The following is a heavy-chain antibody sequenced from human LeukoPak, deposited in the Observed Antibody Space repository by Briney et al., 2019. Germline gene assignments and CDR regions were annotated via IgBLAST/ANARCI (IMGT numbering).Heavy chain of an antibody. CDR1: GGTFSSYA. Sequence: ASVKVSCKASGGTFSSYAISWVRQAPGQGLEWMGGIIPIFGTANYAQKIQGRVTITTDESTSTAYMELSSLRSEDTAVYYCARSLWFGESDYFDYWGQGTLVTVSS. CDR3: ARSLWFGESDYFDY. D-gene: IGHD3-10*01. J-gene: IGHJ4*02. V-gene: IGHV1-69*05. CDR2: IIPIFGTA.